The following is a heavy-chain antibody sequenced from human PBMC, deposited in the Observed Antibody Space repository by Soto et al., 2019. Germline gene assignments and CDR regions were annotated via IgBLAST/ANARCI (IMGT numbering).Heavy chain of an antibody. CDR3: ARSTTWSYYYYGMDV. Sequence: SETLSLTCTVSGGSIGSSSYYWGWIRQPPGKGLGWIGSIYYSGSTYYNPSLKSRVTISVDTSKNQFSLKLSSVTAADTAVHYCARSTTWSYYYYGMDVWGQGTTVTVSS. CDR1: GGSIGSSSYY. CDR2: IYYSGST. D-gene: IGHD2-2*01. J-gene: IGHJ6*02. V-gene: IGHV4-39*01.